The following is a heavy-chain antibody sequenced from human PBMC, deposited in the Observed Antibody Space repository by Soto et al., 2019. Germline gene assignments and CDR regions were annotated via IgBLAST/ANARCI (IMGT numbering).Heavy chain of an antibody. D-gene: IGHD4-4*01. J-gene: IGHJ4*02. CDR3: ARGHYIFDH. Sequence: SETLSLTCTFSGGSIYNYYWTWIRQPPGKGLEWIAYIYDDGSTNYNPSLKSRVTISVDTSKNQFSLKLSFVTAADTAVYYCARGHYIFDHWGQGTLVTVSS. CDR2: IYDDGST. CDR1: GGSIYNYY. V-gene: IGHV4-59*01.